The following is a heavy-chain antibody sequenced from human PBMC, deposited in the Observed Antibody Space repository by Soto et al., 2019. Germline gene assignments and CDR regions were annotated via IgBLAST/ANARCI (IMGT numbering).Heavy chain of an antibody. V-gene: IGHV1-18*01. Sequence: QVQLVQSGAEVKKPGASVKVSCKASGYTFTSYGIIWVRQAPGQGLEWMGWISAYNGNTNYAQKFQGRVTMTTDTATDAAYLELRSMSSDDTAVYSCARDSLATFGVDYWGQGTLVTVSS. J-gene: IGHJ4*02. CDR2: ISAYNGNT. CDR3: ARDSLATFGVDY. D-gene: IGHD3-16*01. CDR1: GYTFTSYG.